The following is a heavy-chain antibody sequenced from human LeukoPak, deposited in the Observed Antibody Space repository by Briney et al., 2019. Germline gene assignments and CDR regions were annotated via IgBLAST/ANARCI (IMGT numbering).Heavy chain of an antibody. CDR3: ARARSRIAAAGTSWFDP. V-gene: IGHV1-46*01. CDR1: GYTFTSYY. Sequence: ASVKVSCKASGYTFTSYYMHWVRQAPGQGLEWMGIINPSGGSTSYAQKFQGRVTMTRDMSTSTVYMELSSLRSEDTAVYYCARARSRIAAAGTSWFDPWGQGTLVTVSS. CDR2: INPSGGST. D-gene: IGHD6-13*01. J-gene: IGHJ5*02.